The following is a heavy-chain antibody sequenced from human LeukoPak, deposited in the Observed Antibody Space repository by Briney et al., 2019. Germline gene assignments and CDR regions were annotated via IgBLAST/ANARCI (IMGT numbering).Heavy chain of an antibody. J-gene: IGHJ6*02. V-gene: IGHV3-66*04. D-gene: IGHD3-9*01. CDR2: IYSGVST. CDR3: ARPQEEAYYDILTGYHYYYGMDV. Sequence: GGSLRLSCAASGFTVSSNYMSWVRQAPGKGLEWVSVIYSGVSTYYADYVQSRFTIYRDNSKNTLYLQMNSLRAEDTAVYYCARPQEEAYYDILTGYHYYYGMDVWGQGTTVTVSS. CDR1: GFTVSSNY.